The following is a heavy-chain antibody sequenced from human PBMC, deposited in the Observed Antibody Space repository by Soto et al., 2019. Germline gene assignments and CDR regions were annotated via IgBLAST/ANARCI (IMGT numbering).Heavy chain of an antibody. V-gene: IGHV5-51*01. CDR2: IYPGDSDT. D-gene: IGHD6-13*01. CDR3: ARNGAAYYYYYGMDV. J-gene: IGHJ6*02. CDR1: GYSFTSYW. Sequence: PGESLKISCKGSGYSFTSYWIGWVRQMPGKGLEWMGIIYPGDSDTRYSPSFQGQVTISADKSISTAYLQWSSLKASDTAMYYCARNGAAYYYYYGMDVWGQGTTVTVSS.